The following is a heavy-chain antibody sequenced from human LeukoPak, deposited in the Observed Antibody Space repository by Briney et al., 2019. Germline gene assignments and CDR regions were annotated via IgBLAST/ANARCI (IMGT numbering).Heavy chain of an antibody. CDR2: IIPIFGTA. CDR1: GGTFSSYA. CDR3: ARDRDGYNLKFDY. J-gene: IGHJ4*02. V-gene: IGHV1-69*13. D-gene: IGHD5-24*01. Sequence: SVKVSCKASGGTFSSYAISWVRRAPGQGLEWMGGIIPIFGTANYAQKFQGRVTITADESTSTAYMELSSLRSEDTAVYYCARDRDGYNLKFDYWGQGTLVTVSS.